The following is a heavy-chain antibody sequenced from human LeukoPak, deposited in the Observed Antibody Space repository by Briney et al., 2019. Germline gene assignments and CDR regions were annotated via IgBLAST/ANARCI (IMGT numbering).Heavy chain of an antibody. CDR2: INTNTGNP. D-gene: IGHD6-13*01. Sequence: GASVKVSCKASGYTFTSYAMNWVRQAPGQGLEWMGWINTNTGNPTYAQGFTGRFVFSLDTSVSTAYLQISSLKAEDTAVYYCARANSSSWLLSYYYYYYYMDVWGKGTTVTVSS. CDR1: GYTFTSYA. CDR3: ARANSSSWLLSYYYYYYYMDV. J-gene: IGHJ6*03. V-gene: IGHV7-4-1*02.